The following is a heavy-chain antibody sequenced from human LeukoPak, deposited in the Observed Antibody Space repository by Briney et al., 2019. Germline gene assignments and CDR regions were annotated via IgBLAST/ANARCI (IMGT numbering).Heavy chain of an antibody. CDR2: ISGDGSST. J-gene: IGHJ1*01. V-gene: IGHV3-74*01. D-gene: IGHD3-16*01. CDR1: GFTFRNYW. CDR3: ARDWGSAEH. Sequence: PGGSLRLSCAASGFTFRNYWMHWVRQTPGKGLVWVSRISGDGSSTSYADSVKGRFTISRDNAKNTLYLQMSSLRAEDTAVYYCARDWGSAEHWGQGTLVIVSS.